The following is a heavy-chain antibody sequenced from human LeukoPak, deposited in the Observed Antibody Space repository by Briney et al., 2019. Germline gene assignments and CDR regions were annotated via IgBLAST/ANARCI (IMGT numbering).Heavy chain of an antibody. CDR3: AKTTPGYSGGRFPVWPVAY. CDR2: IFGSGGST. Sequence: QPGGSLRLSCAASGFTFSSYAMYWVRQAPGKGLEWVSGIFGSGGSTHYADSVKGRFTISRDNSKNTVCLQMNSLRAEDTAVYYCAKTTPGYSGGRFPVWPVAYWGQGPLVTVS. CDR1: GFTFSSYA. V-gene: IGHV3-23*01. J-gene: IGHJ4*02. D-gene: IGHD6-19*01.